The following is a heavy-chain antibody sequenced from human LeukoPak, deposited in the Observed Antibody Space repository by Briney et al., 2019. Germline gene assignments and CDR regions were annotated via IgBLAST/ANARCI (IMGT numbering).Heavy chain of an antibody. V-gene: IGHV3-23*01. CDR3: AKDDGYNSYFDY. CDR2: ISGSGGST. CDR1: GFTFSSYG. D-gene: IGHD5-24*01. J-gene: IGHJ4*02. Sequence: PGGSLRLSCAASGFTFSSYGMSWVRQAPGKGLEWVSAISGSGGSTYYADSVKGRFTISRDNSKNTLYLQMNSLRAEDTAVYYCAKDDGYNSYFDYWGQGTLVTVSS.